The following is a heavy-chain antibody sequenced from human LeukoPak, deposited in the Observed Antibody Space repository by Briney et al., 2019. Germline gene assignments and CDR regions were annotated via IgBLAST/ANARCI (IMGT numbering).Heavy chain of an antibody. V-gene: IGHV3-23*01. CDR2: ISGSGGST. D-gene: IGHD1-1*01. Sequence: GGTLRLSCAASGFTFSSYGMSWVRQAPGKGLEWVSAISGSGGSTYYADSVKGRFTISRDNSKNTLYLQMNSLTAEDTAIYYCAKATGTLGNWGQGTLVTVSS. J-gene: IGHJ4*02. CDR1: GFTFSSYG. CDR3: AKATGTLGN.